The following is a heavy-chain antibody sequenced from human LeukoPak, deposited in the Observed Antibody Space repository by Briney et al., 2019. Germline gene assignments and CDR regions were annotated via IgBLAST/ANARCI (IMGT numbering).Heavy chain of an antibody. CDR1: GFTFDDYA. J-gene: IGHJ4*02. D-gene: IGHD1-26*01. Sequence: AGGSLRLSCAASGFTFDDYAMHWVRQAPGKGLEWVSGISWNSGSIGYADSVKGRFTISRDNAKNSLYLQMNSLRAEDMALYYCAKDGGSYSGYYFDYWGQGTLVTVSS. CDR3: AKDGGSYSGYYFDY. V-gene: IGHV3-9*03. CDR2: ISWNSGSI.